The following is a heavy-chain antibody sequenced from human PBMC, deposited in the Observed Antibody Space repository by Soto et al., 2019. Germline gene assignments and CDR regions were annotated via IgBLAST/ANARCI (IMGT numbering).Heavy chain of an antibody. CDR1: GGSISSYY. J-gene: IGHJ4*02. V-gene: IGHV4-59*01. CDR3: ARVSGSYDTKKLPHFDY. D-gene: IGHD1-26*01. CDR2: IYYSGST. Sequence: ASETLSLTCTVSGGSISSYYWSWIRQPPGKGLEWIGYIYYSGSTNYNPSLKSRVTISVDTSKNQFSLKLSSVTAADTAVYYCARVSGSYDTKKLPHFDYWGQGTLVTVSS.